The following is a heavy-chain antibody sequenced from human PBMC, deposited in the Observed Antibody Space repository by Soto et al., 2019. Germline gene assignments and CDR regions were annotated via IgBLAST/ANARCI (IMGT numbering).Heavy chain of an antibody. V-gene: IGHV1-69*13. J-gene: IGHJ4*02. CDR3: ARSFSAYDSSGYLDY. CDR1: GGTFSSYA. Sequence: GASVKVSCKASGGTFSSYAISWVRQAPGQGLEWMGGIIPIFGTANYAQKFQGRVTITADESTSTAYMELSSLRSEDTAAYYCARSFSAYDSSGYLDYWGQGTLVTVS. CDR2: IIPIFGTA. D-gene: IGHD3-22*01.